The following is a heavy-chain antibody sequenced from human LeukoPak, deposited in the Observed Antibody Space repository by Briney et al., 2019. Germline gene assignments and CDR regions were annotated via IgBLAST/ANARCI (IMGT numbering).Heavy chain of an antibody. D-gene: IGHD3-10*01. CDR1: GFTFSRDA. CDR3: AKVPFGSGSYSTLDH. Sequence: GGSLRLSCAASGFTFSRDAMTWVRQAPGKGLEWVSSISGNGGATYYSDSVKGRFTISRDNSKNTVNLQMNSLRVEDTATYYCAKVPFGSGSYSTLDHWGQGTLVTVSS. J-gene: IGHJ4*02. V-gene: IGHV3-23*01. CDR2: ISGNGGAT.